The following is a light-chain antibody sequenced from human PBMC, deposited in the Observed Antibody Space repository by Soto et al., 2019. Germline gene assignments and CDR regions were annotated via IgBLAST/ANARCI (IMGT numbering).Light chain of an antibody. Sequence: VLTRPPGTLSLSPGERATLSCRASQSVSSSFLAWYQEKPGQAPRQLMYGASNRATGIPERFSGSGSGTDFTLTTNRREPEDFAVYYCRQYGRSLGFALGGGTKVDI. J-gene: IGKJ4*01. CDR2: GAS. CDR3: RQYGRSLGFA. V-gene: IGKV3-20*01. CDR1: QSVSSSF.